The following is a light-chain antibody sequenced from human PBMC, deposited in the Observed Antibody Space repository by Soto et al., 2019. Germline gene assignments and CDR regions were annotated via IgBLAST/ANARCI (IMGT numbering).Light chain of an antibody. CDR2: EVN. V-gene: IGLV2-23*02. CDR3: SSFRGISPYVV. Sequence: QSALTQPASVSGSPGQSITISCTGASSDVGNYNLVSWYQQRPGNAPYLLIYEVNKRPSGVSSRFSASKSGNTASLTISGLRAEDEADYYCSSFRGISPYVVFGGGTKVTVL. J-gene: IGLJ2*01. CDR1: SSDVGNYNL.